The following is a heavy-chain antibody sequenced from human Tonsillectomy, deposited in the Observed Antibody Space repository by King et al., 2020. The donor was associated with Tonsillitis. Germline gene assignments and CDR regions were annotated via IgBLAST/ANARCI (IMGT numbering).Heavy chain of an antibody. D-gene: IGHD6-6*01. Sequence: QVQLVESGGGVVPPGRSLSLSCAASGFAFSSYAMHWVRQAPGKGLEWVAVISYDGSNKYYADSVKGRFTISRDNSKNTLYLQMSSLRAEDTAVYYCARVPRGSSSSYYFDYWGQGTLVTVSS. CDR3: ARVPRGSSSSYYFDY. CDR2: ISYDGSNK. J-gene: IGHJ4*02. CDR1: GFAFSSYA. V-gene: IGHV3-30-3*01.